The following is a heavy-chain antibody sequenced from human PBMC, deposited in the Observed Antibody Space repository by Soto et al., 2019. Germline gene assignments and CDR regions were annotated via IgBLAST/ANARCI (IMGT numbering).Heavy chain of an antibody. V-gene: IGHV1-46*01. CDR2: INPTGPTT. J-gene: IGHJ5*02. CDR1: GYTFTSYR. CDR3: AGQRSPEGWFDP. D-gene: IGHD3-10*01. Sequence: ASVKVSCKSSGYTFTSYRIHWVRQAPGQGFEWMGMINPTGPTTTYVEKFQGRVTMTRDTSTSTVYMELSNLTSEDTAIYYCAGQRSPEGWFDPWGQGTLVTVSS.